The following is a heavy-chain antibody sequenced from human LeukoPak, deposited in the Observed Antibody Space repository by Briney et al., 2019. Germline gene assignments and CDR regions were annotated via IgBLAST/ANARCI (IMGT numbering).Heavy chain of an antibody. CDR3: ARSFSTPYWYFDL. Sequence: GESLKISCKGSGYSFTSYWIGWVRQMPGKGLEWMGIIYPGDSDTRYSPSFQGQVTISADKSISTAYLQWSSLKASDTAMYYCARSFSTPYWYFDLSGRGTLVTVSS. J-gene: IGHJ2*01. D-gene: IGHD2/OR15-2a*01. V-gene: IGHV5-51*01. CDR1: GYSFTSYW. CDR2: IYPGDSDT.